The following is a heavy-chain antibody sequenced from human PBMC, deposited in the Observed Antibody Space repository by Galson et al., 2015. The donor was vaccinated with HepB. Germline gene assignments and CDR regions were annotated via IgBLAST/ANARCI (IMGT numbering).Heavy chain of an antibody. J-gene: IGHJ4*02. CDR3: ARGRYSSSPPDY. Sequence: SVKVSCKASGYTFTSYGISWVRQAPGQGLEWMGWISAYNVNTNYAQKLQGRVTITTDTSANTAYMELRSLRSDDTAVYYCARGRYSSSPPDYRGQGTLVTVSS. V-gene: IGHV1-18*01. D-gene: IGHD6-6*01. CDR2: ISAYNVNT. CDR1: GYTFTSYG.